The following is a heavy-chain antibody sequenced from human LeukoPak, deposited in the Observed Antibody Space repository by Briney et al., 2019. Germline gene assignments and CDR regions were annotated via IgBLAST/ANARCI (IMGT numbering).Heavy chain of an antibody. CDR1: GFTFGSYA. CDR3: ARDLGIAVAHHYYYYGMDV. V-gene: IGHV3-33*08. J-gene: IGHJ6*02. D-gene: IGHD6-19*01. CDR2: IWYDGSNK. Sequence: GGSLRLSCAASGFTFGSYAMSWVRQAPGKGLEWVAVIWYDGSNKYYADSVKGRFTISRDNSKNTLYLQMNSLRAEDTAVYYCARDLGIAVAHHYYYYGMDVWGQGTTVTVSS.